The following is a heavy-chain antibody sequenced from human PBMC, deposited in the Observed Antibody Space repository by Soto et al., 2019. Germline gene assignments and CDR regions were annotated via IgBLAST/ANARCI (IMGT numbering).Heavy chain of an antibody. V-gene: IGHV3-15*07. CDR3: AADLPNEKYPIDS. J-gene: IGHJ4*02. D-gene: IGHD2-2*01. CDR1: GFTFTGAW. Sequence: AGGSLRLSCAASGFTFTGAWMNWVRQAPGKGLEWVGRIKSKVDGGTADYATPVKGRFTISRDDSTYTLFLQMKSLQTEDTAVYYCAADLPNEKYPIDSWGQGTLVTVSS. CDR2: IKSKVDGGTA.